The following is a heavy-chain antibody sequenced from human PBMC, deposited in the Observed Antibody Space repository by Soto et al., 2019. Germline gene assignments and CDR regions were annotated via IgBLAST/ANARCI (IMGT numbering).Heavy chain of an antibody. CDR3: ARDLWGYCGTDCYPLDV. D-gene: IGHD2-21*02. J-gene: IGHJ6*02. CDR2: MYNTGST. V-gene: IGHV4-59*01. Sequence: SETLSLTCAVYGGSFSGYYWSWIRQPPGKGLEWIGYMYNTGSTIYNPSLKSRVTISVDTSKNQFSLKLNSVTAADTAVYYCARDLWGYCGTDCYPLDVWGQGTTVTVSS. CDR1: GGSFSGYY.